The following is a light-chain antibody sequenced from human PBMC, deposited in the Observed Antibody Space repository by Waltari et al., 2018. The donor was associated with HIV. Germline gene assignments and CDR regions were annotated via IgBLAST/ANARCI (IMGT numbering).Light chain of an antibody. V-gene: IGLV1-44*01. J-gene: IGLJ1*01. CDR1: NSNIGSNT. Sequence: QSVLTQPPSASGTPGQRVSISCSGTNSNIGSNTVKWYQQVPGSAPKVVMYSNDRRPSGVLDRFSGSKSGTSASLASSGVQSGDEADYDCASWDDSLKAYIFGTGTKVTVL. CDR2: SND. CDR3: ASWDDSLKAYI.